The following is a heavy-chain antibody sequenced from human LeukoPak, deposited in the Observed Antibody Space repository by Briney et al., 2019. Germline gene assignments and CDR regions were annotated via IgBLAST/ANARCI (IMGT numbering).Heavy chain of an antibody. CDR3: AKDIRLAVAGTNAFDI. CDR1: GFTFSNSD. CDR2: VSWNGSRT. D-gene: IGHD6-19*01. V-gene: IGHV3-35*01. J-gene: IGHJ3*02. Sequence: GGSLRLSCAASGFTFSNSDMNWVHQAPGKGLEWVSGVSWNGSRTHHADSVKGRFTISRDNAKNSLYLQMNSLRAENTALYYCAKDIRLAVAGTNAFDIWGQGTMVTVSS.